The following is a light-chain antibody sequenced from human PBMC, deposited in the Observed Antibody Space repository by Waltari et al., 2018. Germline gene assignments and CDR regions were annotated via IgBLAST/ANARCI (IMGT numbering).Light chain of an antibody. CDR2: AAS. Sequence: DIQMTQSPSSLSASVGDRVTITCRGSQSISSYLNWYQQKPGKAPKLLIYAASSLQSGVPSRFSGSGSGTDFTLTISSLQPEYFATYYCQQSYSTPTFGQGTKLEIK. V-gene: IGKV1-39*01. CDR1: QSISSY. J-gene: IGKJ2*01. CDR3: QQSYSTPT.